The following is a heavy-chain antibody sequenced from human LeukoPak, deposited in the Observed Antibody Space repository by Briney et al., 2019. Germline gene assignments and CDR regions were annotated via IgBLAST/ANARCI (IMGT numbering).Heavy chain of an antibody. CDR3: TTLSAAAIDY. CDR1: GFTFSNYW. J-gene: IGHJ4*02. V-gene: IGHV3-7*01. D-gene: IGHD6-13*01. CDR2: INKDGSDK. Sequence: GGSLRLSCEGAGFTFSNYWMNWVRLAPGKGPEWVANINKDGSDKNYLDSVKGRFTISRDNAKNSQYLQMDSLRVEDTAVYYCTTLSAAAIDYWGQGTLVTVSS.